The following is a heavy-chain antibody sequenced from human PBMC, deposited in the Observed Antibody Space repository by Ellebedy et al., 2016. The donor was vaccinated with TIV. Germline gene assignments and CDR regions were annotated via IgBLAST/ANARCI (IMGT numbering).Heavy chain of an antibody. CDR3: ARGWDSSSWYGWFDP. V-gene: IGHV4-59*08. CDR2: IYYSGST. D-gene: IGHD6-13*01. Sequence: SETLSLXCTVSGGSISSYYWSWIRQPPGKGLEWIGYIYYSGSTNYNPSLKSRVTISVDTSKNQFSLKLSSVTAADTAVYYCARGWDSSSWYGWFDPWGQGTLVTVSS. J-gene: IGHJ5*02. CDR1: GGSISSYY.